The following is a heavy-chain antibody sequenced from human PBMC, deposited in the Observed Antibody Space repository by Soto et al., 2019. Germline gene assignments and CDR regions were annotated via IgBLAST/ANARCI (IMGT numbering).Heavy chain of an antibody. CDR1: GGTFSSYP. CDR3: ARDADLDS. J-gene: IGHJ4*02. V-gene: IGHV1-69*13. Sequence: SVKVSCKASGGTFSSYPITWMRQAPGRGLEWMGEIMPILGATNYAQKFQDRVSITADESTAVVYLELRSLRSEDTAVYYCARDADLDSWGQGTLVTV. CDR2: IMPILGAT.